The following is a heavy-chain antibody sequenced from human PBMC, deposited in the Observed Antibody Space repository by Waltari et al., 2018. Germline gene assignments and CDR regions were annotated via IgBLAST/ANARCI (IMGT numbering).Heavy chain of an antibody. CDR2: INSDGTIT. V-gene: IGHV3-74*01. J-gene: IGHJ4*02. CDR1: GFPFGSHW. CDR3: AKECVDTAICDY. D-gene: IGHD5-18*01. Sequence: EVQLVESGGGLVQPGGSLRLSCAASGFPFGSHWMHWVRQVPGKGLVWVSRINSDGTITADAESVKGRFTISRDNAENTLYLHMSSLRAEDTAIYYCAKECVDTAICDYWSQGSLVTVSS.